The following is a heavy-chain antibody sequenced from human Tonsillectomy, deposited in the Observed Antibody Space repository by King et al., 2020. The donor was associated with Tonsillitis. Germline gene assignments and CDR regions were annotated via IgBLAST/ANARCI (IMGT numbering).Heavy chain of an antibody. V-gene: IGHV3-11*01. J-gene: IGHJ1*01. CDR2: ISTTGATT. Sequence: QVQLVESGGGLVKPGGSLRLSCAASQFTFSDYYMTWIRQAPGKGLEWVSHISTTGATTYYADSVKGRFTISRDNARNSLYLQMNSLRAEDTAVYYCARYKYSSSLFDHLATGYF. CDR1: QFTFSDYY. CDR3: ARYKYSSSLFDHLATGYF. D-gene: IGHD6-6*01.